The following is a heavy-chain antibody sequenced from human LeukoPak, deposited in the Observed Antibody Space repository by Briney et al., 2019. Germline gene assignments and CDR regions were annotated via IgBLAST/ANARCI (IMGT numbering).Heavy chain of an antibody. CDR1: GFTFSSYA. V-gene: IGHV3-23*01. Sequence: GGSLRLSCAASGFTFSSYAMSWVRRAPGKGPEWVSGINGSGGSTYFADSVKGRFTISRDNSKNTLYLQMNSLRAEDMAVYYCARIEWERLGRAFDIWGQGTMVTVSS. CDR3: ARIEWERLGRAFDI. D-gene: IGHD1-26*01. CDR2: INGSGGST. J-gene: IGHJ3*02.